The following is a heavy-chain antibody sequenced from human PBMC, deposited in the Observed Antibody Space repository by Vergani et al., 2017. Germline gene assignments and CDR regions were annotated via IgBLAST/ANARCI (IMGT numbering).Heavy chain of an antibody. D-gene: IGHD5-18*01. Sequence: EVQLLESGGGLVQPGGSLRLSCAASGFTFSSYAMSWVRQAPGKGLEWVSAISGSGGSTYYADSVKGRFTISRDNSKNTLYLQMNSLRAEDTAVYYCARDRGYSYGFDYWGQGTLVTVYS. V-gene: IGHV3-23*01. CDR2: ISGSGGST. CDR3: ARDRGYSYGFDY. J-gene: IGHJ4*02. CDR1: GFTFSSYA.